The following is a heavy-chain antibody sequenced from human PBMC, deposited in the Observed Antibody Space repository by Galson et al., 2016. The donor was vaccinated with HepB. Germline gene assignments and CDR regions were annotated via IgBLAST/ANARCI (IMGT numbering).Heavy chain of an antibody. V-gene: IGHV5-51*01. D-gene: IGHD1-26*01. Sequence: QSGAEVKKPGESLKISCKGSGYRFTRYWIGWVRQKPGRGLEWMATIFPGDSDTRYSPSFQGQVTISADKSITTAYLQLGSLKASDTAMYYCVRGWEVHDNWGQGTLVTVSS. CDR1: GYRFTRYW. J-gene: IGHJ4*02. CDR2: IFPGDSDT. CDR3: VRGWEVHDN.